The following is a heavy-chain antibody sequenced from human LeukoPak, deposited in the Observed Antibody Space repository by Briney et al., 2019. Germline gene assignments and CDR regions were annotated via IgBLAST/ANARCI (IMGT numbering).Heavy chain of an antibody. V-gene: IGHV4-30-4*08. CDR2: IYYSGST. Sequence: PSETLSLTCTVSGGSISSGDYYWSWIRQPPGKGLEWIGYIYYSGSTYYNPSLKSRVTISVDTSKNQFSLKLSSVTAADTAVYYCAREEAGIVVVPAARGHAFDIWGQGTIVTVSS. CDR3: AREEAGIVVVPAARGHAFDI. D-gene: IGHD2-2*01. J-gene: IGHJ3*02. CDR1: GGSISSGDYY.